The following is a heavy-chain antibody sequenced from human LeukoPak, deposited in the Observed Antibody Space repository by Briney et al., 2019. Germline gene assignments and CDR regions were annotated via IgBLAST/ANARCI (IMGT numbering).Heavy chain of an antibody. Sequence: PSETLSLTCTVSGGSISSYYWSWIRQPPGKGLEWIGYIYYSGSTNYNPSLKSRVTISVDTSKNQFSLKLSSVTAADTAVYYCARVSMWEPDYYYYYMDVWGKGTTVTVSS. CDR2: IYYSGST. J-gene: IGHJ6*03. D-gene: IGHD1-26*01. CDR1: GGSISSYY. V-gene: IGHV4-59*01. CDR3: ARVSMWEPDYYYYYMDV.